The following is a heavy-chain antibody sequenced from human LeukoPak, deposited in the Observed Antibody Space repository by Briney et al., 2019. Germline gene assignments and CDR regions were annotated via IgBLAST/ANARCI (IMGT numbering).Heavy chain of an antibody. CDR1: GFTFSSYH. Sequence: PGGSLRLSCAATGFTFSSYHMHWVRQAPGKGLEWVSCISSSSTSIYYADSVKGRFTISRDNAENSLFLQMNNLRAEDTAVYYRAKKQDYGDNHWYFDLWGRGTLITVSS. CDR2: ISSSSTSI. J-gene: IGHJ2*01. D-gene: IGHD4-17*01. V-gene: IGHV3-48*01. CDR3: AKKQDYGDNHWYFDL.